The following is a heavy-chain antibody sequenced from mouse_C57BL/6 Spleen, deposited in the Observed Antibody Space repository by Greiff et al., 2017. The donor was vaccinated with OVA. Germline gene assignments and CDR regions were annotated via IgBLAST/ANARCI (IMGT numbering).Heavy chain of an antibody. J-gene: IGHJ3*01. CDR3: ARWDDGYDGAWFAY. V-gene: IGHV1-39*01. D-gene: IGHD2-2*01. CDR1: GYSFTDYN. Sequence: EVHLVESGPELVKPGASVKISCKASGYSFTDYNMNWVKQSNGKSLEWIGVINPNYGTTSYNQKFKGKATLTVDQSSSTAYMQLNSLTSEDSAVYYCARWDDGYDGAWFAYWGQGTLVTVSA. CDR2: INPNYGTT.